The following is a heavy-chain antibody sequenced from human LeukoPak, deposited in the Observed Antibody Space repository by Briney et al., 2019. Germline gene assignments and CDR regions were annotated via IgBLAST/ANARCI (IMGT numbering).Heavy chain of an antibody. J-gene: IGHJ6*03. Sequence: PSETLSLTCTVSGGSISSYYWSWIRQLPGKGLEWIGYIYYSGSTNYNPSLKSRVTISVDTSKNQFSLKLSSVTAADTAVYYCARSRSDYYYYYMDVWGKGTTITVSS. CDR1: GGSISSYY. CDR3: ARSRSDYYYYYMDV. CDR2: IYYSGST. V-gene: IGHV4-59*01.